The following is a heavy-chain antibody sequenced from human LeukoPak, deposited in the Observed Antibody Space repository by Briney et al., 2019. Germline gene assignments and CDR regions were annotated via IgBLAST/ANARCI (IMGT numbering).Heavy chain of an antibody. CDR1: GFTVSSNY. Sequence: PGGSLRLSCAASGFTVSSNYMSWVRQAPGKGLEWVSVIYSGGSTYYADSVKGRFTISRDNSKNTLYLQMNSLRAEDTAVYYCHGLSKGHCSGGSCLDYWGQGTLVTVSS. D-gene: IGHD2-15*01. V-gene: IGHV3-66*01. CDR3: HGLSKGHCSGGSCLDY. J-gene: IGHJ4*02. CDR2: IYSGGST.